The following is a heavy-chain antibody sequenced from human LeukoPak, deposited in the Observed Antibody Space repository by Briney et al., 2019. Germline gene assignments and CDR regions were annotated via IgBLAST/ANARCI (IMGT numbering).Heavy chain of an antibody. J-gene: IGHJ4*02. CDR1: GFTVSSNY. CDR3: ARDLGYYYGSGSYYNGLDY. V-gene: IGHV3-66*01. CDR2: IYSGGST. D-gene: IGHD3-10*01. Sequence: GGSLRLSCAASGFTVSSNYMSWVRQAPGKELEWVSVIYSGGSTYYADSVKGRFTISRDNSKNTLYLQMNSLRAEDTAVYYCARDLGYYYGSGSYYNGLDYWGQGTLVTVSS.